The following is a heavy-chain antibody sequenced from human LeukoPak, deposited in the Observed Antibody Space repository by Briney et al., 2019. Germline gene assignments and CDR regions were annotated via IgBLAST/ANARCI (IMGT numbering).Heavy chain of an antibody. V-gene: IGHV1-69*13. Sequence: GASVKVSCKASGGTFSSYAISWVRQAPGQGLEWMGGIIPIFGTANYAQKFQGRVTITADESTSTAYMELSSLRSEDTAVYYCARGPLSSGYYHSYYYGMDVWGQGTTVTVSS. D-gene: IGHD3-22*01. CDR1: GGTFSSYA. CDR2: IIPIFGTA. CDR3: ARGPLSSGYYHSYYYGMDV. J-gene: IGHJ6*02.